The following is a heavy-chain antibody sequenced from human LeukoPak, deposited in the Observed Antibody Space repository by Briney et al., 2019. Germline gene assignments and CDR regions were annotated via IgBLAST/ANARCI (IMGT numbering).Heavy chain of an antibody. V-gene: IGHV5-51*01. Sequence: GESLKISCKGSGDSFSTYWIGWVRQMPGKGLEWMGIIYPGDSDTRYSPSFQGQVTISADKSISTAYLQWSSLKASDTAMYYCARGGYYGSGSYDAFDIWGQGTMVTVSS. CDR3: ARGGYYGSGSYDAFDI. CDR1: GDSFSTYW. J-gene: IGHJ3*02. CDR2: IYPGDSDT. D-gene: IGHD3-10*01.